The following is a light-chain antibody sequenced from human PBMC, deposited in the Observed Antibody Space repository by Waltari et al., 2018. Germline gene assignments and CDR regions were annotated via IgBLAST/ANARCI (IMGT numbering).Light chain of an antibody. V-gene: IGKV4-1*01. CDR2: WAS. CDR1: SVLYRPNNRNY. J-gene: IGKJ2*01. Sequence: SVLYRPNNRNYLTWYQQKPGQSPKLLIYWASTRESGVSDRFSGSGSGTDFTLTISSLQAEDVAVYYCQQYYSTPYTFGQGTKLEIK. CDR3: QQYYSTPYT.